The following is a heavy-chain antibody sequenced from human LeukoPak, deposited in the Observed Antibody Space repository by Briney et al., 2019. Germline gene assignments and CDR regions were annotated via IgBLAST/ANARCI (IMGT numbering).Heavy chain of an antibody. CDR3: ASPSSGYDNDAFDI. CDR2: IYYSGST. J-gene: IGHJ3*02. V-gene: IGHV4-30-4*01. D-gene: IGHD3-22*01. CDR1: GGSISSGDYY. Sequence: SQTLSLTCTVSGGSISSGDYYWSWIRQPPGKGLEWIGYIYYSGSTNYNPSLKSRVTISEDTSKNQFSLKLTSVTAADTAVYYCASPSSGYDNDAFDIWGQGTKVTVSS.